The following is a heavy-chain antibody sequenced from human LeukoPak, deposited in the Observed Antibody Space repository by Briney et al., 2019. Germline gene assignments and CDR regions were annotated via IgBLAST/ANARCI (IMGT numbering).Heavy chain of an antibody. J-gene: IGHJ4*02. CDR2: INNGGST. V-gene: IGHV3-53*01. CDR1: GFTVSSNY. D-gene: IGHD4-23*01. Sequence: TGGSLRLSCAASGFTVSSNYMNWVRQAPGKGLEWVSLINNGGSTYYADSVKGRFTISRDNSKNTLFLQMNSLRVEDTAVYYCARGGGGNVFGYFDYWGQGTLVTVSS. CDR3: ARGGGGNVFGYFDY.